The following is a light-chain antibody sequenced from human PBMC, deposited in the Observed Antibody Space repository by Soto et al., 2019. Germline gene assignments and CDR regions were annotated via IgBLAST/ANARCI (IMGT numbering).Light chain of an antibody. CDR2: WAS. Sequence: DIVMTQSPDSLAVSLGERATINCKSSQSVLYSSNNKNYLSWYQQKPGQPPKLLIYWASTRESGVPDRFSASGSGTDFTLTISSLQAEDVALYYCQQYYNTPPAFGGGTKV. J-gene: IGKJ4*01. CDR1: QSVLYSSNNKNY. V-gene: IGKV4-1*01. CDR3: QQYYNTPPA.